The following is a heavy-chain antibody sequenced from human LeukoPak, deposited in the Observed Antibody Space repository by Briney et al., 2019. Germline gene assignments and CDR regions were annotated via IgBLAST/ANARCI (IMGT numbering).Heavy chain of an antibody. V-gene: IGHV4-31*03. D-gene: IGHD3-10*01. CDR2: IYYSGST. CDR3: ARSGPYYGSGSCFDY. Sequence: SEILSLTCTVSGGSISSGGYYWSWIRQHPGKGLEWIGYIYYSGSTYYNPSLKSRVTISVDTSKNQFSLKLSSVTAADTAVYYCARSGPYYGSGSCFDYWGQGTLVTVSS. J-gene: IGHJ4*02. CDR1: GGSISSGGYY.